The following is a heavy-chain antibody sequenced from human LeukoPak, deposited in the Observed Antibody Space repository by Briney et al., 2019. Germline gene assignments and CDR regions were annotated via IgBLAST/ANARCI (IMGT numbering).Heavy chain of an antibody. Sequence: GGSLRPSCAGSGLNFSSHNMNWVRQAPGKGLEWVSSIGSSGTYDYFGDSVKGRFTISRDNAENSMYLQMNSLRLEDTAIYYCAREGSGYCSGGACPFDSWGQGTLVIV. CDR1: GLNFSSHN. CDR3: AREGSGYCSGGACPFDS. D-gene: IGHD2-15*01. V-gene: IGHV3-21*01. CDR2: IGSSGTYD. J-gene: IGHJ4*02.